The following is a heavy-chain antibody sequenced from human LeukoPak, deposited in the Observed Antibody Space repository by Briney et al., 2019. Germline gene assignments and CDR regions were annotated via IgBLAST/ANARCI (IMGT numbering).Heavy chain of an antibody. CDR1: GFTFSSYS. J-gene: IGHJ3*02. Sequence: GGSLRLSCGASGFTFSSYSMTWVRQAPGKGLEWVSSINSRSSYIHYADSVKRRFTISRDNAKNSLYLQMNSLRDGDTAVYYCARDIVFYYYDNSGYFGAFDIWGQGTMVTVSS. V-gene: IGHV3-21*01. D-gene: IGHD3-22*01. CDR3: ARDIVFYYYDNSGYFGAFDI. CDR2: INSRSSYI.